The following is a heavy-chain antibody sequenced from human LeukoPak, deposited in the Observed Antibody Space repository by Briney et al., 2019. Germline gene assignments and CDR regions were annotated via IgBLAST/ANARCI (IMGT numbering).Heavy chain of an antibody. Sequence: SVKVSCKASGGTFSSYAISWVRQAPGQGLEWMGRIIPILGIANYAQKFQGRVTITADKSTSTAYMELSSLRSEDTAVYYCARKGPAYCGGDCPRYAFDIWGQGTMVTVSS. J-gene: IGHJ3*02. D-gene: IGHD2-21*02. V-gene: IGHV1-69*04. CDR1: GGTFSSYA. CDR2: IIPILGIA. CDR3: ARKGPAYCGGDCPRYAFDI.